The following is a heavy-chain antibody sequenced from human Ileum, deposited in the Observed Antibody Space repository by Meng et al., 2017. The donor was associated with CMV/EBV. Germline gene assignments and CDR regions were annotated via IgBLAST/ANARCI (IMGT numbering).Heavy chain of an antibody. CDR2: IYHSGST. CDR3: AKTPIQASGYNGSTRPPPCFDH. J-gene: IGHJ4*01. Sequence: SETLSLTCTVSGYSISSGYYWGWIRQPPGKGLEWIGSIYHSGSTYYNPSLKSRVTISIDTSKHQFSLKLSSVTAADTAVYHCAKTPIQASGYNGSTRPPPCFDHWGQGTLVTVSS. CDR1: GYSISSGYY. V-gene: IGHV4-38-2*02. D-gene: IGHD1-14*01.